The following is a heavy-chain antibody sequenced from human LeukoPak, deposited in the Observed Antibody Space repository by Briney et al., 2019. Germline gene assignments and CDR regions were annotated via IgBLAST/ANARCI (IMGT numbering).Heavy chain of an antibody. Sequence: ASVKVSCKASGYTFTSYGISWVRQAPGQGLEWMGWISAYNGNTNYAQKLQGRVTMTTDTSTSTAYMELRSLRSDDTAVYYCARGLISPGYYYYYYGMDVWGKGPRSPSPQ. CDR1: GYTFTSYG. J-gene: IGHJ6*04. CDR3: ARGLISPGYYYYYYGMDV. D-gene: IGHD2-15*01. CDR2: ISAYNGNT. V-gene: IGHV1-18*04.